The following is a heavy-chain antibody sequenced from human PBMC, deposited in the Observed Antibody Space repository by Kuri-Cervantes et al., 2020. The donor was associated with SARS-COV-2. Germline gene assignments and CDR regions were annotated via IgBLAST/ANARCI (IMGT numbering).Heavy chain of an antibody. V-gene: IGHV1-18*04. Sequence: ASVQVSCKASGYTFTSYGISWVRQAPGQGLEWMGWSSAYNGNTDYAQKLQGRVTMTTDTSTSTAYMELRSLRSDDTAVYYCARDAFDSSGYQLVDYWGQGTLVTVSS. CDR1: GYTFTSYG. CDR2: SSAYNGNT. D-gene: IGHD3-22*01. J-gene: IGHJ4*02. CDR3: ARDAFDSSGYQLVDY.